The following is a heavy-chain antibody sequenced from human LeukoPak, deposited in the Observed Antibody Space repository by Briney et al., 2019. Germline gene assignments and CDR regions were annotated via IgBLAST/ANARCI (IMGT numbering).Heavy chain of an antibody. CDR1: GASFNTGDYY. CDR3: ARGAPPDS. CDR2: IYNSGST. Sequence: ASQTLSLTCIVSGASFNTGDYYWNWIRQHPGKGLEWIGYIYNSGSTYYNPSLKSRVTISVDTSKNHFSLRLTSVTAADSAVCYCARGAPPDSWGQGTLVTVSS. V-gene: IGHV4-31*03. J-gene: IGHJ4*02.